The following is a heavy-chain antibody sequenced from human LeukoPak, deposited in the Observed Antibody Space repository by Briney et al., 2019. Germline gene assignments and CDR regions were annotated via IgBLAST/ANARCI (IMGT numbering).Heavy chain of an antibody. D-gene: IGHD3-10*01. CDR3: ARGYGSGSRLDS. Sequence: SETLSLTCTVSGGSIGTYYWSWIRQPPGKGLEWIGYIYYSGSTSYNPSLKSRVTISVDTSKNQFSLKLSSVTAADTAVYYCARGYGSGSRLDSWGQGTLVTVSS. J-gene: IGHJ4*02. CDR2: IYYSGST. CDR1: GGSIGTYY. V-gene: IGHV4-59*01.